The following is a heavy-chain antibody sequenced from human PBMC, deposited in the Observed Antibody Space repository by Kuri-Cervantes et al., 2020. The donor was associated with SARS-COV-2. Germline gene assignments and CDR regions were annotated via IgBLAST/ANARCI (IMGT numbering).Heavy chain of an antibody. D-gene: IGHD2-2*01. V-gene: IGHV4-39*07. J-gene: IGHJ4*02. CDR2: IYHSGST. CDR1: GGSISGSSYY. CDR3: ARELGVPAATYFDY. Sequence: SETLSLTCTVSGGSISGSSYYWGWIRQPPGKGLEWIGSIYHSGSTYYNPSLKSRVTISVDTSKNQFSLKLSSVTAADTAVYYCARELGVPAATYFDYWGQGTLVTVSS.